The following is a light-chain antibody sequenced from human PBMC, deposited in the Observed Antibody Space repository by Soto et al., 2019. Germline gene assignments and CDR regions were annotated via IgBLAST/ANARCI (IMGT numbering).Light chain of an antibody. V-gene: IGLV2-14*01. Sequence: QSVLTQPASVSESPGQSITISCIGTSSDVGAYDHVSWYQQHPGKAPKVIISKVSNRPSGVSTRFSGSKSGNTASLTISGLQTADEAYYYCSSYTSSTTWVFGGGTQLTVL. J-gene: IGLJ3*02. CDR2: KVS. CDR3: SSYTSSTTWV. CDR1: SSDVGAYDH.